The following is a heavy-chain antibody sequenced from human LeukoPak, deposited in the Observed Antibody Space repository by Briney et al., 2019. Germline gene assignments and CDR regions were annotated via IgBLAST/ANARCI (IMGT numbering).Heavy chain of an antibody. J-gene: IGHJ4*02. Sequence: PSETLSLTCAVYGGSFSGYYWSWIRQPPGKGLEWIGEINLSGSTNYNPSLNSRVTISVDTSKNQFSLRLSSVTAADTAIYYCARAVSGRFDYWGQGTLVTVSS. D-gene: IGHD6-19*01. CDR1: GGSFSGYY. CDR3: ARAVSGRFDY. V-gene: IGHV4-34*01. CDR2: INLSGST.